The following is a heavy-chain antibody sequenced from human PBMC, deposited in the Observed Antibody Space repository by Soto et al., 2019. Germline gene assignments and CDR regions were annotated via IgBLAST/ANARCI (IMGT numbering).Heavy chain of an antibody. CDR2: INSDGSST. Sequence: EVQLVESGGGLDQPGGSLRLSCAASGFTFSSYWMHWVRQAPGKGLVWVSRINSDGSSTTYADSVKGRFTISRDNAKNTLYLLMNSLRAEDTAVYYCSRGEWELLPGDYWGQGTLVTVSS. J-gene: IGHJ4*02. CDR1: GFTFSSYW. D-gene: IGHD1-26*01. CDR3: SRGEWELLPGDY. V-gene: IGHV3-74*01.